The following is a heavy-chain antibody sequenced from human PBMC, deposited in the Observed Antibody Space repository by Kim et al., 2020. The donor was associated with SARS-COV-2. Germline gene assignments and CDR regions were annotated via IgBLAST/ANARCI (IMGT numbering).Heavy chain of an antibody. CDR2: IWYDGSNK. Sequence: GGSLRLSCAASGFTFSSYGMHWVRQAPGKGLEWVAVIWYDGSNKYYADSVKGRFTISRDNSKNTLYLQMNSLRAEDTAVYYCARGFVGYFDGDWFDPWGQGTLVTVSS. CDR1: GFTFSSYG. J-gene: IGHJ5*02. CDR3: ARGFVGYFDGDWFDP. D-gene: IGHD3-9*01. V-gene: IGHV3-33*01.